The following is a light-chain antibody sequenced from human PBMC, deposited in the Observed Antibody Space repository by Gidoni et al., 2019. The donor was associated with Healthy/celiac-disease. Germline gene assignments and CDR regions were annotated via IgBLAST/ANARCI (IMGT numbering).Light chain of an antibody. V-gene: IGKV2-28*01. CDR2: LGS. CDR1: QSILHSNGYNY. J-gene: IGKJ4*01. CDR3: MQALQTPLT. Sequence: EIVMTQSPLSLHVTPGEPASISCRSSQSILHSNGYNYLDWYLQKPGQSPQLLIYLGSTRASGVPDRFSGSGSVTDFTLKISRVEAEDVGVYYCMQALQTPLTFGGGTKVEIK.